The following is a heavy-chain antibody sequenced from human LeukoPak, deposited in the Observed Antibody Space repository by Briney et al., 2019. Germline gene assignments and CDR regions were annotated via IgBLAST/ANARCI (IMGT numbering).Heavy chain of an antibody. D-gene: IGHD3-10*01. CDR2: IYYSGST. CDR3: ARDFMVRGVPHGFDY. CDR1: GGSISSSSYY. J-gene: IGHJ4*02. Sequence: SETLSLTCTVSGGSISSSSYYWGWIRQPPGKGLEWIGSIYYSGSTYYNPSLKSRVTISVDTSKNQVSLRLSSVTAADTAVYYCARDFMVRGVPHGFDYWGQGTLVTVSS. V-gene: IGHV4-39*02.